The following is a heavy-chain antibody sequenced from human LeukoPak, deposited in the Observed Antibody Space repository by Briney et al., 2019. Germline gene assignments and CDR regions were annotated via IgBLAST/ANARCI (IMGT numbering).Heavy chain of an antibody. CDR1: GGSISSGGYY. V-gene: IGHV4-39*07. J-gene: IGHJ4*02. D-gene: IGHD2-15*01. CDR3: ARGLGYCSGGSCYPYYFDY. Sequence: PSETLSLTCTVSGGSISSGGYYWRWIRQPPGKGLEWIGEINHSGSTNYNPPLKSRVTISVDTSKNQFSLKLSSVTAADTAVYYCARGLGYCSGGSCYPYYFDYWGQGTLVTVSS. CDR2: INHSGST.